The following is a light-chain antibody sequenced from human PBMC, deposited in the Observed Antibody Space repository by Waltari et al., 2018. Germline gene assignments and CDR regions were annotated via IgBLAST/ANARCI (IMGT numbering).Light chain of an antibody. CDR1: QSVNNR. J-gene: IGKJ3*01. V-gene: IGKV3-11*01. Sequence: EIVLTQSPATLSLSPGERATPSCRASQSVNNRLAWYQPKPGQAPRLLIYDASKRATGIPARFSGSGSGTDFTLTISSLEPEDFAVYYCQYRGHWPPGATFGPGTKVEIK. CDR2: DAS. CDR3: QYRGHWPPGAT.